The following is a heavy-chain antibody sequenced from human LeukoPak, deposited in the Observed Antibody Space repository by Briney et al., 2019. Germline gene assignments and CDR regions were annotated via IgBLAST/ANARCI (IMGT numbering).Heavy chain of an antibody. CDR1: GYTFTTYY. CDR2: INPRGGST. D-gene: IGHD1-7*01. V-gene: IGHV1-46*01. J-gene: IGHJ4*02. CDR3: ARGGGPGNYPFDF. Sequence: ASVKVSCKAPGYTFTTYYMHWVRQAPGQGLEWVGIINPRGGSTTYAQKFQGRVTMTRDTSTSTVYMELSSLKSDDTAVYYCARGGGPGNYPFDFWGQGTLVTVSS.